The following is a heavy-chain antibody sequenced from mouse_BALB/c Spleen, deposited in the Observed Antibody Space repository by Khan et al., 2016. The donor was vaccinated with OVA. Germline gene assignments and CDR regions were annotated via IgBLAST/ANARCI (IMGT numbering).Heavy chain of an antibody. D-gene: IGHD2-1*01. CDR1: GYTFTNYG. Sequence: QIQLVQSGPELKKPGETVKISCKASGYTFTNYGMNWVKQAPGKGLKWMGWINTYTGEPTYGDDLKGRFAFSLETSASTAYLQINNLKNEDTATYFWARVGNYWYFDVWGAGTTVTVSS. V-gene: IGHV9-3-1*01. J-gene: IGHJ1*01. CDR3: ARVGNYWYFDV. CDR2: INTYTGEP.